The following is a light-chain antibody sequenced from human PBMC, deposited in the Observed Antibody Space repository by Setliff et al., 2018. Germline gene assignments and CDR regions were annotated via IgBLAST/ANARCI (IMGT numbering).Light chain of an antibody. CDR2: EVT. V-gene: IGLV2-8*01. J-gene: IGLJ1*01. Sequence: QSVLTQPPSASGSPGQSVTISCTGTSSVVGGYNYVSWYQQHPGKAPKLMIYEVTKRPPGVPARFSGSKSGNTASLTISGLQTEDEADYYCNAYTSGTTYVFGTGTKVTVL. CDR3: NAYTSGTTYV. CDR1: SSVVGGYNY.